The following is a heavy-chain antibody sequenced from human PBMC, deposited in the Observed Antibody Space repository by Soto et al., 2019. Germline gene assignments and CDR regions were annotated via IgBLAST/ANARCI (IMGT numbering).Heavy chain of an antibody. Sequence: QVQLVESGGGVVQPGRSLRLSCAASGFTFSSYGMHWVRQAPGKGLEWVAVRSYDGSNKYYADSVKGRFTISRDNSKNTLYLQMNSLRAEDTAVYYCATMGGITGTQDYWGQGTLVTVSS. CDR2: RSYDGSNK. CDR1: GFTFSSYG. V-gene: IGHV3-30*03. CDR3: ATMGGITGTQDY. J-gene: IGHJ4*02. D-gene: IGHD1-7*01.